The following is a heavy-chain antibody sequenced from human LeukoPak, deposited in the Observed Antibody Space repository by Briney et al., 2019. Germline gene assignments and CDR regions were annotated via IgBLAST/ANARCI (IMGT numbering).Heavy chain of an antibody. J-gene: IGHJ4*02. CDR1: GYTFTTYS. V-gene: IGHV1-18*01. CDR2: ISTYNGNS. D-gene: IGHD6-6*01. Sequence: ASVKVSCKASGYTFTTYSIIWVRQAPGQGLEWMGWISTYNGNSNYAQKLQGRVTMTTDTSTSTAYMELRSLRSDDTAMYYCAKDRWRDGTSSFDNWGQGTLVTVSS. CDR3: AKDRWRDGTSSFDN.